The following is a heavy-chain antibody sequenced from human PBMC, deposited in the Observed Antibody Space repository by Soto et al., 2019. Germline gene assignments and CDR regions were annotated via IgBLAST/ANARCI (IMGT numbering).Heavy chain of an antibody. V-gene: IGHV4-31*03. J-gene: IGHJ4*02. D-gene: IGHD3-10*01. CDR1: GTSISSGGYY. Sequence: QVQLQESGSGLVKASQTLSLTCTLSGTSISSGGYYWSWIRQHPGKGLEWIGYIYYSGSTSYNPSLKSRTTISLDMSKNQFSLRLSSVTAADTAVYYCARANYGSGSYLPYWGRRTLVTVSS. CDR2: IYYSGST. CDR3: ARANYGSGSYLPY.